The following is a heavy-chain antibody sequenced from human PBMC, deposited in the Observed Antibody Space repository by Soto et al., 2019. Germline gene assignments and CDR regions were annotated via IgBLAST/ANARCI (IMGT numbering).Heavy chain of an antibody. J-gene: IGHJ6*03. CDR1: GFTVSSNY. Sequence: EVQLVESGGGLVQPGGSLRLSCAASGFTVSSNYMSWVRQAPGKGLEWVSVIYSGGSTYYADSVKGRFTISRDNSKNTLYLQMNSLRAEDTAVYYCARALTVPKSGYYYMDVWGKGTTVTVSS. CDR3: ARALTVPKSGYYYMDV. D-gene: IGHD3-10*01. CDR2: IYSGGST. V-gene: IGHV3-66*01.